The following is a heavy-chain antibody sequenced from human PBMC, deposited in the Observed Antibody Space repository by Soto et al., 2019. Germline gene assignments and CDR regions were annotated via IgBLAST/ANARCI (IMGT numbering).Heavy chain of an antibody. CDR2: LSKSGGEK. D-gene: IGHD6-13*01. Sequence: WGSRRLSCAASGFSFSIYAMAWVRQAPGKGLEWVSVLSKSGGEKYYADSVKGRFTISRDNSENMFYLQMSSLRAEDTAIYYCAKDAARTHRWYDSDHWGQGELVTVSA. V-gene: IGHV3-23*01. CDR1: GFSFSIYA. CDR3: AKDAARTHRWYDSDH. J-gene: IGHJ4*02.